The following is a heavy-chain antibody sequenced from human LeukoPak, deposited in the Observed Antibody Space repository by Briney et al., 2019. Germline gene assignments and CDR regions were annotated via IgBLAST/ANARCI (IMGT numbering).Heavy chain of an antibody. D-gene: IGHD3-9*01. J-gene: IGHJ4*02. CDR3: AREVRDILTGYYLDY. CDR2: ISYDGSNK. CDR1: GFTFSSYA. Sequence: PGRSLRLSCAASGFTFSSYAMHWVRQAPGKGLEWVAVISYDGSNKYYADSVKGRFTISRDNSKNTLYLQMNSLRAEDTAVYYCAREVRDILTGYYLDYWGQGTLVTVSS. V-gene: IGHV3-30*04.